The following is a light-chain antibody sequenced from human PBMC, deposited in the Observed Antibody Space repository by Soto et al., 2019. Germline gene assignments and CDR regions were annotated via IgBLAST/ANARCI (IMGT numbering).Light chain of an antibody. CDR2: EVS. CDR1: SSDVGGYNY. J-gene: IGLJ3*02. V-gene: IGLV2-14*01. Sequence: QSALTQPASVSGSPGQSIIISCTGTSSDVGGYNYVSWYQQHPGKAPKLMIYEVSNRPSGVSVRFSGSKSGNTASLTISGLQAEDEADYYCSTYTSSSTGVFGGGTKLTVL. CDR3: STYTSSSTGV.